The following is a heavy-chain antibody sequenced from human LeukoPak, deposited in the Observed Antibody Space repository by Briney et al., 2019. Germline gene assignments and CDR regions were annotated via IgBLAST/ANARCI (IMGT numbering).Heavy chain of an antibody. J-gene: IGHJ5*02. D-gene: IGHD2-2*01. V-gene: IGHV3-48*01. CDR3: ARTGYCSSTSCSANGWFDP. CDR2: ISSSSSTI. Sequence: PGGSLRLSCAASGFTFSSYSMNWVRQAPGKGLEWVSYISSSSSTIYYADSVKGRYTISRDNAKNSLYLQMNSLRAEDTAVYYCARTGYCSSTSCSANGWFDPWGQGTPVTVSS. CDR1: GFTFSSYS.